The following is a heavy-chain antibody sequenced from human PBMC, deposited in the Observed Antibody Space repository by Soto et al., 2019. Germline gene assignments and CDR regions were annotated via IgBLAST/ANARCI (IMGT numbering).Heavy chain of an antibody. CDR1: GFTFSSYG. V-gene: IGHV3-30*18. Sequence: QVQLVESGGGVVQPGRSLRLSCAASGFTFSSYGMHWVRQAPGKGLEWVAIISYDGSNKYYADSVKGRFTISRDNSKNTLYLQMNSLRAEDTAVYYCAKEGQYYDILTGYRSYYGMDVWGQETTVTVSS. D-gene: IGHD3-9*01. CDR2: ISYDGSNK. CDR3: AKEGQYYDILTGYRSYYGMDV. J-gene: IGHJ6*02.